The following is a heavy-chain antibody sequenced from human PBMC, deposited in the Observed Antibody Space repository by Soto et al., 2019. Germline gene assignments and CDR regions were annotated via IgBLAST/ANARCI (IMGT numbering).Heavy chain of an antibody. D-gene: IGHD5-18*01. CDR1: GGSISSGGYY. CDR3: AGGNSYGYNWFDP. V-gene: IGHV4-31*03. Sequence: PSETLSLTCTVSGGSISSGGYYWSWIRQHPGKGLEWIGYIYYSGSTYYNPSLKSRVTISVDTSKNQFSLKLSSVTAADTAVYYCAGGNSYGYNWFDPWGQGTLVTVSS. CDR2: IYYSGST. J-gene: IGHJ5*02.